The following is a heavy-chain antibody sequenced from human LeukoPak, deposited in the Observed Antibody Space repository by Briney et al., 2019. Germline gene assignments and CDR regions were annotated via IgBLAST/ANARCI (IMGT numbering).Heavy chain of an antibody. CDR3: ARVGGIVVVPAALGGWFDP. J-gene: IGHJ5*02. CDR1: GGSFSGYY. CDR2: INHSGST. Sequence: SETLSLTCAVYGGSFSGYYWSWIRQPPGKGLEWIGEINHSGSTNYNPSLKSRVTISVDTSKNQFSLKLSSVTAADTAVYCCARVGGIVVVPAALGGWFDPWGQGTLVTVSS. V-gene: IGHV4-34*01. D-gene: IGHD2-2*01.